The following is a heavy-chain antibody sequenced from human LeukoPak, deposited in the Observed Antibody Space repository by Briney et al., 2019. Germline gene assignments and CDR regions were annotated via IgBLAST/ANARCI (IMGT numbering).Heavy chain of an antibody. V-gene: IGHV3-53*01. D-gene: IGHD1-26*01. CDR2: IYTGGSI. CDR1: GSTVSRNY. Sequence: GGSLRLSCAASGSTVSRNYMNWVRQAPGKGLEWVSVIYTGGSIYYADSVKGRFTISRDNSKNTLYLQMNSLRAEDTAVYYRARGFVGATLGFDIWGQGTMVTVSS. CDR3: ARGFVGATLGFDI. J-gene: IGHJ3*02.